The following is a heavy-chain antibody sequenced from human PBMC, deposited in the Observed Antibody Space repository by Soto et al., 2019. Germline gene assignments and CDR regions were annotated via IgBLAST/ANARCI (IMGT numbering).Heavy chain of an antibody. Sequence: SDTLSLTCTVSGGSISSYYWIWIRQPPGKGLEWIGYIYYSGSTNYNPSLKSRVTISVDTSKNQFSLKLSSVTAADTAVYYCARSYGTCFDYWGQGTLVTVS. CDR1: GGSISSYY. J-gene: IGHJ4*02. CDR3: ARSYGTCFDY. CDR2: IYYSGST. D-gene: IGHD5-18*01. V-gene: IGHV4-59*08.